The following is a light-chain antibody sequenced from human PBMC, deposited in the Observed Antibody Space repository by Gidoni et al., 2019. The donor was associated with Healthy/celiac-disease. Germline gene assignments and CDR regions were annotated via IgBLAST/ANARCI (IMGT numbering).Light chain of an antibody. CDR1: QSVLYSSNNKNY. J-gene: IGKJ1*01. CDR2: WAS. V-gene: IGKV4-1*01. Sequence: DIVMTQSPDSLAVSLGERATINCKSSQSVLYSSNNKNYLAWYQQKPGQPPKLLIYWASTRESGVPDRFSGSGSGTEFTLTISSLQAEDVAVYYCQQYYSTPQTFGQXTKVEIK. CDR3: QQYYSTPQT.